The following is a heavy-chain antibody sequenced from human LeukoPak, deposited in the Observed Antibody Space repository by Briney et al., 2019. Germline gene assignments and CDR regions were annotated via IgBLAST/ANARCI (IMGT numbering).Heavy chain of an antibody. CDR3: ARDGGWEGYFDY. D-gene: IGHD3-16*01. CDR1: GGSISSHD. CDR2: IYYSGST. Sequence: SETLSLTCAASGGSISSHDWSWIRQPPGKGLEWIGYIYYSGSTNYNPSLKSRVTISVDTSKNQFSLKLSSVTAADTAVYYCARDGGWEGYFDYWGQGTLVTVSS. J-gene: IGHJ4*02. V-gene: IGHV4-59*11.